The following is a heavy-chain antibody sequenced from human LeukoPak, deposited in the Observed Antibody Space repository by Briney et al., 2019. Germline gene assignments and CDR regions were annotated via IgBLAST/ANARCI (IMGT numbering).Heavy chain of an antibody. Sequence: ASVTVSCKASGYTFTSYDINWVRQAPGQGLEWMGWMNPNSGNTGYAQKFQGRATMTRNTSISTAYMELSSLRSEDTAVYYCARGVPAAWGYYYYGMDVWGQGTTVTVSS. J-gene: IGHJ6*02. CDR2: MNPNSGNT. CDR1: GYTFTSYD. V-gene: IGHV1-8*01. CDR3: ARGVPAAWGYYYYGMDV. D-gene: IGHD2-2*01.